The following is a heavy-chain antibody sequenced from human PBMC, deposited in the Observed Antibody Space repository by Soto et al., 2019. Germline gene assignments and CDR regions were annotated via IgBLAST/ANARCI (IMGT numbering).Heavy chain of an antibody. CDR1: GFTFSPYS. V-gene: IGHV3-23*01. CDR2: ITGNSVIT. D-gene: IGHD3-22*01. Sequence: PGGSLRLSCAASGFTFSPYSMTWVRQAPGKGLEWVSSITGNSVITHYADSVRGRVTIPRDNSKNTLYLQMDSLRAEDTAVYYCAKYLEFTTPYFDYWGQGALVTVSS. CDR3: AKYLEFTTPYFDY. J-gene: IGHJ4*02.